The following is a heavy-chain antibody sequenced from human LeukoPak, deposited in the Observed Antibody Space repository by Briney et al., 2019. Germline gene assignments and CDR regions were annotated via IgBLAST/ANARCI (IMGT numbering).Heavy chain of an antibody. CDR1: GFTFSSYW. J-gene: IGHJ4*02. CDR2: IKQGGTEK. CDR3: VKVAKYYYGSETYYFFEH. D-gene: IGHD3-10*01. Sequence: GGSLRLSCAASGFTFSSYWMSWVRQAPGKGLEWVANIKQGGTEKYYVDSVKGRFTISRDNAKNSLDLQMNSLRVEDTGIYYCVKVAKYYYGSETYYFFEHWGQGTPVTASS. V-gene: IGHV3-7*01.